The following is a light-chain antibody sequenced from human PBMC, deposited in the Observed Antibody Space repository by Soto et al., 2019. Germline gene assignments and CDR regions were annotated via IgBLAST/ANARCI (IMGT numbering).Light chain of an antibody. CDR2: GNT. CDR3: ATWDASLNEWV. CDR1: SSNIGAGYD. V-gene: IGLV1-40*01. Sequence: QSVLTQPPSVSGAPGQRATISCTGSSSNIGAGYDVHWYQQLPGAAPKLLITGNTNRPSGVPDRFSGSKSGTSASLAITGLQAEDEADYYCATWDASLNEWVFGGGTKLTVL. J-gene: IGLJ3*02.